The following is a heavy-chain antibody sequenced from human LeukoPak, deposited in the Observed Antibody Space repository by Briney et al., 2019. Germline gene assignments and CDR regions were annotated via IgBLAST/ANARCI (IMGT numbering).Heavy chain of an antibody. Sequence: KASETLSLTCAVYGGSFSGYYWSWIRQPPGKGLEWIGEINHSGSTNYNPSLKSRVTISVDTSKNQFSLKLSSVTAADTAVYYCARLMVVTAITIDYWGQGTLVTVSS. CDR2: INHSGST. CDR3: ARLMVVTAITIDY. V-gene: IGHV4-34*01. D-gene: IGHD2-21*02. J-gene: IGHJ4*02. CDR1: GGSFSGYY.